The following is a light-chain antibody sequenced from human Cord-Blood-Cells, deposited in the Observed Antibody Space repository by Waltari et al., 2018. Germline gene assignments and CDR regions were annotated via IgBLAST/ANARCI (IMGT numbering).Light chain of an antibody. V-gene: IGKV1-33*01. CDR1: QDISNY. CDR3: QQYDNLPT. CDR2: DAS. J-gene: IGKJ5*01. Sequence: DIQMTQSTSSLSASVGDRVTITCQESQDISNYLNWYQQKPGKAPKLLIYDASNLETGVPSRFSGSGSGTDFTFTISSLQPEDIATYYCQQYDNLPTFGQGTRLEIK.